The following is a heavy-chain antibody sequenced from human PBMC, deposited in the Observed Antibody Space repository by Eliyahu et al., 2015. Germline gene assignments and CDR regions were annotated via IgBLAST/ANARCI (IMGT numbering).Heavy chain of an antibody. CDR3: ARGGVVTGAFDI. V-gene: IGHV4-39*01. J-gene: IGHJ3*02. D-gene: IGHD4-23*01. CDR2: IYYSGST. CDR1: GGSISSSSYY. Sequence: QLQLQESGPGLVKPSETLSLTCTVSGGSISSSSYYWGWIRQPPGKGLEWIGSIYYSGSTYYNPSLKSRVTISVDXSKNQFSLKLSSVTAADTAVYYCARGGVVTGAFDIWGQGTMVTVSS.